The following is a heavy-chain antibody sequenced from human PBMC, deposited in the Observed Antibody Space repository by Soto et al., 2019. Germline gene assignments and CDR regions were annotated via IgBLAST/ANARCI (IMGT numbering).Heavy chain of an antibody. D-gene: IGHD3-3*01. Sequence: QITLNESGPTPVKPRQTLTLTCTFSGFSLTTSGVGVGWIRQSPGKAPEWLALICWHDDKRYSPSLKSRVTITKDTSKNQVVLTMADLDPADTATYYCAHRVLRTVFGLVTTTAIYFDFWGQGTPVAVSS. CDR3: AHRVLRTVFGLVTTTAIYFDF. CDR2: ICWHDDK. J-gene: IGHJ4*02. V-gene: IGHV2-5*01. CDR1: GFSLTTSGVG.